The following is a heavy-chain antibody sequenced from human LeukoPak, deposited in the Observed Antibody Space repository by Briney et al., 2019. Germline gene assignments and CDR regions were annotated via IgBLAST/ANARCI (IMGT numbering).Heavy chain of an antibody. J-gene: IGHJ4*02. CDR2: IIPIFGTA. V-gene: IGHV1-69*06. CDR3: ARDQYRYCSSTCCPITYLDY. Sequence: SVTVSCKASGGTFSSYAISWVRQAPGQGLEWMGGIIPIFGTANYAQKFQGRVTITADNSTNTAYMELNSLRAEDTAVYYCARDQYRYCSSTCCPITYLDYWGQGTLVTVSS. D-gene: IGHD2-2*01. CDR1: GGTFSSYA.